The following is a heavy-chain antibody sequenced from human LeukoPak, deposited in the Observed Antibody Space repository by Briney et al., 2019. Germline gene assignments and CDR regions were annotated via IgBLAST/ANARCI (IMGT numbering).Heavy chain of an antibody. V-gene: IGHV3-21*01. CDR1: GFTFSSYS. J-gene: IGHJ6*03. D-gene: IGHD4-17*01. Sequence: GGSLRLSCAASGFTFSSYSMNWVRQAPGKGLEWVSSISSSSSYIYYADSVKGRFTISRDNAKNSLYLQMNSLRAEDTAVYYCARDSPLDDYGDFVYYYYHMDVWGKGTTVTVSS. CDR2: ISSSSSYI. CDR3: ARDSPLDDYGDFVYYYYHMDV.